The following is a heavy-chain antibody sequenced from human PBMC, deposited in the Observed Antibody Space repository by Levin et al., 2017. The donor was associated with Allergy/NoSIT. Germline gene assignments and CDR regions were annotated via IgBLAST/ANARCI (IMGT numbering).Heavy chain of an antibody. CDR1: GGSITTDSYY. CDR3: VRDNYVTTSASYYYNGMDV. Sequence: SETLSLTCTVSGGSITTDSYYWGWIRQPPGKGLEWIGSIYYGGSTYYNPSLESRLSISVDTSEEQFSLKLSSVTAADTAVYYCVRDNYVTTSASYYYNGMDVWGQGTTVTVSS. J-gene: IGHJ6*02. CDR2: IYYGGST. V-gene: IGHV4-39*07. D-gene: IGHD4-17*01.